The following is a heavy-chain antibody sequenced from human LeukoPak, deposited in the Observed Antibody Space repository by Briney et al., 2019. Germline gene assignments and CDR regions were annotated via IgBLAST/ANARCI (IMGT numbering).Heavy chain of an antibody. J-gene: IGHJ4*02. CDR1: GYTLTGYY. D-gene: IGHD6-19*01. CDR2: INPSGGST. CDR3: ATKITGYSSGEYYFDY. Sequence: ASVKVSCKASGYTLTGYYMHWVRQAPGQGLEWMGIINPSGGSTSYAQKFQGRVTMTRDMSTSTVYMELSSLRSEDTAVYYCATKITGYSSGEYYFDYWGQGTLVTVSS. V-gene: IGHV1-46*01.